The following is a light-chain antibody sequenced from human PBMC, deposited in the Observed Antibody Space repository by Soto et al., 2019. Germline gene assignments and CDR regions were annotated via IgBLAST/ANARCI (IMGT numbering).Light chain of an antibody. V-gene: IGLV2-14*01. CDR2: DVS. Sequence: QSVLTQPASVSGSPGQSITISCTGTSSDVGGYSYVSWYQQHPGKAPKFMIYDVSNRPSGVSNRFSGSKSGNTASLTISGLQAEDEADYYCCSYTTSNTRQIVFGTGTKLTVL. J-gene: IGLJ1*01. CDR1: SSDVGGYSY. CDR3: CSYTTSNTRQIV.